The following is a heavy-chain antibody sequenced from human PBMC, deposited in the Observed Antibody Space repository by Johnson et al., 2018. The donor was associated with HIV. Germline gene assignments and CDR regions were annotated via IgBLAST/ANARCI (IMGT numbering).Heavy chain of an antibody. CDR2: ISWNSGSI. D-gene: IGHD2-21*01. J-gene: IGHJ3*01. CDR3: AKVDCGGDTCAGYDPFDL. Sequence: LVESGGGLVQPGRSLRLSCAASGFTFDDYAMHWVRQAPGKGLEWVSGISWNSGSIGYADSVKGRFTITRDNAKNSLYLQMNSLRAEDTALYYCAKVDCGGDTCAGYDPFDLWGQGTLVTVSS. CDR1: GFTFDDYA. V-gene: IGHV3-9*01.